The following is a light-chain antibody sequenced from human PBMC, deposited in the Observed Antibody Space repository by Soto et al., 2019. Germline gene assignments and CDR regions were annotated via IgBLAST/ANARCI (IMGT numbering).Light chain of an antibody. J-gene: IGLJ1*01. Sequence: QSALTQPPSASGSPGQSVTISCTGTSSDIGGYNFVSWYQHHPDKAPKLMIYEITKRPSGVPARFSGSKSDNTASLTVSGLQSEDEADYYCGSSAGSNNYVFGTGTKVTVL. V-gene: IGLV2-8*01. CDR2: EIT. CDR1: SSDIGGYNF. CDR3: GSSAGSNNYV.